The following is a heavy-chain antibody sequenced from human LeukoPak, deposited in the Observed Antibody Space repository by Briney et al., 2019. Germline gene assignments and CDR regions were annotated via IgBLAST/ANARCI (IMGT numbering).Heavy chain of an antibody. Sequence: GGSLRLSCAVSGFTFHNYGMHWVRQAPDKGLEWVAVISYDGRNKFYADSVKGRFTVSRDNSKNTLYLEINNLRPEDTAIYYCASAYNIELRGVPPADYWGQGTQVPVSS. V-gene: IGHV3-30*03. J-gene: IGHJ4*02. CDR2: ISYDGRNK. CDR1: GFTFHNYG. D-gene: IGHD3-10*01. CDR3: ASAYNIELRGVPPADY.